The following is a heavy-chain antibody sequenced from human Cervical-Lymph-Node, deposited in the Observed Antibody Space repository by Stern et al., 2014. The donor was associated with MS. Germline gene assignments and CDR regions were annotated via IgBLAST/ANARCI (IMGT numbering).Heavy chain of an antibody. J-gene: IGHJ4*02. CDR3: ARGQSIGTPEGDY. CDR1: GFTVSLHY. Sequence: EVQLVESGGGLIQPGGSLRLSCAASGFTVSLHYMFWVRQAPGKGLEWVSFIYSGGNTYYADSVKGRFIISRDSSKNTLFLQMNSLRVEDTAMYYCARGQSIGTPEGDYWGQGTQVTVSS. D-gene: IGHD3-10*01. V-gene: IGHV3-53*01. CDR2: IYSGGNT.